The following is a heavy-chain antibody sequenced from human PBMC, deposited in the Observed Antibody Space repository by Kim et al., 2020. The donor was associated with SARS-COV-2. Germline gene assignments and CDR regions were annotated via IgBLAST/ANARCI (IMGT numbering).Heavy chain of an antibody. D-gene: IGHD3-9*01. CDR3: AKVYNILTAFYDPSPFQY. V-gene: IGHV3-30*18. CDR1: EFTFSNYV. CDR2: ISFDGSSK. Sequence: GGSLRLSCAASEFTFSNYVMHWVRQAPGKGLEWVAVISFDGSSKYYADSVKGRFTISRDNSKNTLYLQMNSLRPEDTAVYYCAKVYNILTAFYDPSPFQYWGQGTLVIVSS. J-gene: IGHJ4*02.